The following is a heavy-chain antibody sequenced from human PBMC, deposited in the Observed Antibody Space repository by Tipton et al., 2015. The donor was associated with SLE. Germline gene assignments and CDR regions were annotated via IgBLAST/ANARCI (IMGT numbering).Heavy chain of an antibody. J-gene: IGHJ1*01. CDR1: GVTFSSHA. V-gene: IGHV1-69*06. CDR3: ARGWGSSSWYRGAEYFQH. D-gene: IGHD6-13*01. CDR2: IIPIFGTA. Sequence: QLVQSGAEVKKPGSSVKVSCKASGVTFSSHAISWVRQAPGQGLEWMGGIIPIFGTANYAQKFQGRVTITADKSTSTAYMELSSLRSEDTAVYYCARGWGSSSWYRGAEYFQHWGQGTLVTVSS.